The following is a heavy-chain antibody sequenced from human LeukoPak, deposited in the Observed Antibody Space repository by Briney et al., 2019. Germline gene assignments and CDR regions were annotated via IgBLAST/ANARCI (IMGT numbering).Heavy chain of an antibody. V-gene: IGHV1-46*01. D-gene: IGHD1-26*01. J-gene: IGHJ4*02. Sequence: GASVKVSCKASGYTFTSYYMHWVRQAPGQGLEWMGIINPSGGSTSYAQKFQGRVTMTRDTSTSTVYMELSSLRSEDTAVYYCARDRGASGSFDHFDYWGQGTLVTVSS. CDR3: ARDRGASGSFDHFDY. CDR1: GYTFTSYY. CDR2: INPSGGST.